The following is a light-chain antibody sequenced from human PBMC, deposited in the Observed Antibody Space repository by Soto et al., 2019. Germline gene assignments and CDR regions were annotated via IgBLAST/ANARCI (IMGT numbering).Light chain of an antibody. CDR3: SSYAGSNLWV. J-gene: IGLJ3*02. Sequence: QSALTQSASASGSPGQSVTISCTGTSSDVGNYKYVSWYQQHPGKAPKLMIYEVSKRPSGVPDRFSGSKSGNTASLTVSGLQVEDEADYYCSSYAGSNLWVFGGGTQLTVL. V-gene: IGLV2-8*01. CDR2: EVS. CDR1: SSDVGNYKY.